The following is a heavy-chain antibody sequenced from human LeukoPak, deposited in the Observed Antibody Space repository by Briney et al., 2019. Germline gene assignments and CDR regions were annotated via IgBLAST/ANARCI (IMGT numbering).Heavy chain of an antibody. CDR2: VHYNGST. Sequence: SEALSLTCTVSGGSVRSSSYYWGCIRQPPGKGLEWIGSVHYNGSTCYNPSLGGRVIMSIDTSKNQFSLKLTSVTAADTAMYYCARDRGVPRPYYFDQWGQGTLVTVSS. V-gene: IGHV4-39*07. CDR1: GGSVRSSSYY. CDR3: ARDRGVPRPYYFDQ. D-gene: IGHD3-10*01. J-gene: IGHJ4*02.